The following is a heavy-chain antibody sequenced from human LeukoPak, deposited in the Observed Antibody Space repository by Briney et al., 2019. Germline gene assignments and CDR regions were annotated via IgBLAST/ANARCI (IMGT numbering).Heavy chain of an antibody. Sequence: ASVKVSCTASGYTFTRYYIHWVRQAPGQGLQWMGVINPSGGSTSYAQKFQGRVSVTRDTSTSTVYMDLSSLRSEDTAIYYCARDLVGRSSGWGQGTLVTVSS. V-gene: IGHV1-46*01. CDR3: ARDLVGRSSG. CDR1: GYTFTRYY. CDR2: INPSGGST. J-gene: IGHJ4*02. D-gene: IGHD6-6*01.